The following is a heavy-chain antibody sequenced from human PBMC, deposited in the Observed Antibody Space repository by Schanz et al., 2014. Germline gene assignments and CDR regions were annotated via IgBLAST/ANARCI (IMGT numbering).Heavy chain of an antibody. CDR2: ILGLASTT. V-gene: IGHV3-23*04. CDR1: GFTFSTSA. D-gene: IGHD1-1*01. Sequence: VQLVESGGGVVQPGRSLRLSCAASGFTFSTSAMSWVRQVPGKGLEWVSAILGLASTTYYADSVKGRFTISRDNSKNLLYLQMNSLRAEDTAVYYCTRDVRLDRRGNWFDPWGQGTLXTVSS. CDR3: TRDVRLDRRGNWFDP. J-gene: IGHJ5*02.